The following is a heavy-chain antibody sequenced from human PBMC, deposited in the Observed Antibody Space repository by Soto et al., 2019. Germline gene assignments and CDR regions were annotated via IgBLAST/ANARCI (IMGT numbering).Heavy chain of an antibody. CDR3: ARGQVYYDLWSGYYGSYHGMDV. CDR1: GGSFSGYY. J-gene: IGHJ6*02. Sequence: SETLSLTCAVYGGSFSGYYWSWIRQPPGKGLEWIWEINHSGSTNYNPSLKSRVTISVDTSKNQFSLKLSSVTAADTAVYYCARGQVYYDLWSGYYGSYHGMDVWGQGTTVTVS. CDR2: INHSGST. V-gene: IGHV4-34*01. D-gene: IGHD3-3*01.